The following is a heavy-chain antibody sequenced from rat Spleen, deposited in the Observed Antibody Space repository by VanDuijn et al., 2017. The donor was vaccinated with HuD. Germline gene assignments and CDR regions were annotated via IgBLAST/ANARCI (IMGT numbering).Heavy chain of an antibody. CDR2: ISYGDSSGHSST. Sequence: EVQLVESGGSLVQPGRSLKLSCVAPGFTFNNYWMTWIRQAPGKGLEWVASISYGDSSGHSSTYYRDSVKGRFTISRANAKSTLYLQMNSLRSEDTATYYCTRGDYGGYLSFDYWGQGVMVTVSS. CDR3: TRGDYGGYLSFDY. J-gene: IGHJ2*01. V-gene: IGHV5-31*01. D-gene: IGHD1-11*01. CDR1: GFTFNNYW.